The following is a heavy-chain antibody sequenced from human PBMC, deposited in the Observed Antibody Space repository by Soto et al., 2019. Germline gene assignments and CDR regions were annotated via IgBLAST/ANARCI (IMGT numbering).Heavy chain of an antibody. Sequence: QVQLVESGGGVVQPGRSLRLSCAASGFTFSTHAMHWVRQAPGKGLECVAIVSFDGSNKYYADSVKGRFTISRDNSKNTLYLQMSGMTPEDTAGYYCARYQTGITTTGGGRIDHWGQGTLVTVSS. CDR1: GFTFSTHA. D-gene: IGHD1-20*01. CDR3: ARYQTGITTTGGGRIDH. J-gene: IGHJ4*02. V-gene: IGHV3-30-3*01. CDR2: VSFDGSNK.